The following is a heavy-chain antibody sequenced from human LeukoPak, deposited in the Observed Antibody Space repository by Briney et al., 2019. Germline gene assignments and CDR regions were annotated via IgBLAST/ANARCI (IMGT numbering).Heavy chain of an antibody. CDR1: GYTFTSYD. V-gene: IGHV1-8*02. CDR3: ARVYSGYDFQHWEVVNWFDP. CDR2: MNPNSGNT. D-gene: IGHD5-12*01. J-gene: IGHJ5*02. Sequence: GASVKVSCKASGYTFTSYDINWVRQATGQGLEWMGWMNPNSGNTGYAQEFQGRVTMTRDTSISTAYMELSSLRSEDTAVYYCARVYSGYDFQHWEVVNWFDPWGQGTLVTVSS.